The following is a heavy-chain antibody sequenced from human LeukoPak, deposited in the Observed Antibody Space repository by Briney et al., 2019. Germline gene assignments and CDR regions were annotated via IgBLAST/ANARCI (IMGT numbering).Heavy chain of an antibody. Sequence: SVKVSCKASGGTFSSYAISWVRQAPGQGLEWMGGIIPIFGTANYAQKFQGRVTITADESTSTAYMELSSLGSEDTAVYYCASGAYCGGDCYPASGDYWGQGTLVTVSS. J-gene: IGHJ4*02. CDR2: IIPIFGTA. D-gene: IGHD2-21*02. CDR3: ASGAYCGGDCYPASGDY. V-gene: IGHV1-69*13. CDR1: GGTFSSYA.